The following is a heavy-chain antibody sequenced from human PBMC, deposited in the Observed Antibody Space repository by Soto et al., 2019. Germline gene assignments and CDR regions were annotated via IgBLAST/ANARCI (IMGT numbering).Heavy chain of an antibody. D-gene: IGHD2-15*01. CDR1: GFTFSHAW. CDR3: ATDQAGGYFYYYGMVV. Sequence: GGSLRLSCAASGFTFSHAWMSWVRQAPGKGLEWVGRIRSKGDGGTTDYAAPVKGRFTISGDDSKNTLFLQMNSLKAEDTAVYYCATDQAGGYFYYYGMVVWGQGTTVTVSS. CDR2: IRSKGDGGTT. V-gene: IGHV3-15*01. J-gene: IGHJ6*02.